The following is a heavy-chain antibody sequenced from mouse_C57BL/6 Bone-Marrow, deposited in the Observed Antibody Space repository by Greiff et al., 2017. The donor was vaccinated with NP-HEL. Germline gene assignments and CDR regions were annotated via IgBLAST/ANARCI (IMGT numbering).Heavy chain of an antibody. Sequence: QVQLQQSGAELARPGASVKLSCKASGYTFTSYGISWVKQRTGQGLEWIGEIYPRSGNTYYNEKFKGKATLTADKSSSTAYMELRSLTSEDSAVYFCARGRRDCGCAYWGQGTLVTVSA. D-gene: IGHD3-3*01. V-gene: IGHV1-81*01. CDR2: IYPRSGNT. CDR3: ARGRRDCGCAY. CDR1: GYTFTSYG. J-gene: IGHJ3*01.